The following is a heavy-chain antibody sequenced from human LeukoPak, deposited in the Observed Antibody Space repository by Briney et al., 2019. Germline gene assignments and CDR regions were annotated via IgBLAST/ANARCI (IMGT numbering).Heavy chain of an antibody. Sequence: ASVKVSCKASGYTFTSYDINWVRQATGQGLEWMGWMNPNSGNTGYAQKFQGRVTITRDTSASTAYMELSSLRSEDTAVYYCARGDYYDSSGYYPGVAFGIWGQGTMVTVSS. D-gene: IGHD3-22*01. CDR3: ARGDYYDSSGYYPGVAFGI. CDR2: MNPNSGNT. J-gene: IGHJ3*02. CDR1: GYTFTSYD. V-gene: IGHV1-8*03.